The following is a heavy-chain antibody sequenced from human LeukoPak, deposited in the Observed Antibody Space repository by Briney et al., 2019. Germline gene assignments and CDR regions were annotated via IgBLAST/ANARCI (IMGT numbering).Heavy chain of an antibody. J-gene: IGHJ4*02. CDR3: AKGGQQYSSSWYDY. CDR2: IWYDGSNK. CDR1: GFTFSSYG. D-gene: IGHD6-13*01. Sequence: GSLRLSCAASGFTFSSYGMHWVRQAPGKGLEWVAVIWYDGSNKYYADSVKGRFTISRDNSKNTLYLQMNSLRAEDTAVYYCAKGGQQYSSSWYDYWGQGTLVTVSS. V-gene: IGHV3-33*06.